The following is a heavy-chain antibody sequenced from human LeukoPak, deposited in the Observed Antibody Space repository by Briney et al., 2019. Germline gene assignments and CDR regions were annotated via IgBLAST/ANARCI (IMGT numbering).Heavy chain of an antibody. Sequence: ASVKVSCKASGYTFTSYGISWVRQAPGQGLEWMGWISAYNGNTNYAQKLQGRVTMTTDTSTSTAYMELRSLRSDDTAVYYCAPQTFYYDVSGYSYFDTWGQETLVTVSS. CDR1: GYTFTSYG. V-gene: IGHV1-18*01. D-gene: IGHD3-22*01. CDR3: APQTFYYDVSGYSYFDT. J-gene: IGHJ4*02. CDR2: ISAYNGNT.